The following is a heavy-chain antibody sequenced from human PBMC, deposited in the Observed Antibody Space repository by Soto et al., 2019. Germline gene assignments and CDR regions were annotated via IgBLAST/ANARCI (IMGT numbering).Heavy chain of an antibody. D-gene: IGHD3-22*01. CDR3: ARLYYDSTGGYYYGMDV. Sequence: GGSLRLSCAASGFTFSSYWMHWVRQAPGKGLVWVSRINSDGSSTSYADSVKGRFTISRDNAKNTLYLQMNSLRAEDTAVYYCARLYYDSTGGYYYGMDVWGQGTTVTVSS. CDR1: GFTFSSYW. CDR2: INSDGSST. J-gene: IGHJ6*02. V-gene: IGHV3-74*01.